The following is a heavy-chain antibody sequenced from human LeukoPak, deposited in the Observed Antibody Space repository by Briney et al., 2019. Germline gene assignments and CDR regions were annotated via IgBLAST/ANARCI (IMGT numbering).Heavy chain of an antibody. Sequence: GGSLRLSCAASGFTFSSYWMSWVRQAPGKWLEWVANIKQDGSEKYYVDSVKGRFTISRDNAKNSLYLQMNSLRAEDTAVYYCARDRLLWFGESLDYWGQGTLVTVSS. D-gene: IGHD3-10*01. J-gene: IGHJ4*02. V-gene: IGHV3-7*01. CDR1: GFTFSSYW. CDR2: IKQDGSEK. CDR3: ARDRLLWFGESLDY.